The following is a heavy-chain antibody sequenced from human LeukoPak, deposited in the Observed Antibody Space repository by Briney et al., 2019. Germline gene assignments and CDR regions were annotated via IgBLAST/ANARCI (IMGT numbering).Heavy chain of an antibody. V-gene: IGHV4-39*01. D-gene: IGHD2/OR15-2a*01. CDR2: ISYSGST. J-gene: IGHJ4*02. CDR1: GGSISSSSYY. CDR3: ARRSGALYYFDY. Sequence: PSETLSLTCTVSGGSISSSSYYRGWVRQPPGKGLEWIGIISYSGSTYYNPSLKSRVTISVDTSKNQFSLKLSSVTAPDTAVYYCARRSGALYYFDYWGQGALVTVSS.